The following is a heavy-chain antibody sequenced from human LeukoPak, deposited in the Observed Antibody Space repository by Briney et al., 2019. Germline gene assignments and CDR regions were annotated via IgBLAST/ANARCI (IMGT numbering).Heavy chain of an antibody. CDR3: ARGGGRYDFWSGYNWFDP. D-gene: IGHD3-3*01. Sequence: SETLSLTCAVSGGSFSANYWSWIRQPPGKGLEWIGEINHSGSTNYNPSLKSRVTISVDTSKNQFSLKLSSVTAADTAVYYCARGGGRYDFWSGYNWFDPWGQGTLVTVSS. V-gene: IGHV4-34*01. CDR1: GGSFSANY. CDR2: INHSGST. J-gene: IGHJ5*02.